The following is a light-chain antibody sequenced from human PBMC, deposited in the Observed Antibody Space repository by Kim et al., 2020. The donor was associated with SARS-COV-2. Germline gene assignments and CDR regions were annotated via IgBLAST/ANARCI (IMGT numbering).Light chain of an antibody. CDR1: SGDVGGYNY. Sequence: QSALTQPASVSGSPGQSITISCTGTSGDVGGYNYVSWYQQHPGKAPKLMIYDVSDRPSGVSNRFSGSKSGNTASLTISGLQAEDEADYYCSSYTSTYVIFGGGTQLNVL. CDR3: SSYTSTYVI. CDR2: DVS. J-gene: IGLJ2*01. V-gene: IGLV2-14*03.